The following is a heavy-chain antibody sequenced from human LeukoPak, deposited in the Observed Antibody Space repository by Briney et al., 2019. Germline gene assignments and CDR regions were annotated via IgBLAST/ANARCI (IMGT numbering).Heavy chain of an antibody. Sequence: SETLSLTCTVSGYSISSGYYWGWIRQPPGKGLAWIGSIYHSGSTYYNPSLKSRVTISVDTSKNQFSLKLSSVTAADTAVYYCARGASYYYDSSVSSPYYFDYWGQGTLVTVSS. CDR3: ARGASYYYDSSVSSPYYFDY. CDR2: IYHSGST. V-gene: IGHV4-38-2*02. J-gene: IGHJ4*02. CDR1: GYSISSGYY. D-gene: IGHD3-22*01.